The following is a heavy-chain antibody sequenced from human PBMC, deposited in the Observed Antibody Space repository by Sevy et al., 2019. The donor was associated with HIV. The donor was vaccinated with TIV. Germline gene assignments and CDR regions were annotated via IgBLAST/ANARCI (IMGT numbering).Heavy chain of an antibody. Sequence: GGSLRLSCAASGFTFSSYAMHWVRQAPGKGLEWVAVISYDGSNKYYADSVKGRFTISRDNSKNTLYLQMNGLRAEDTAVYYCARDPRHSSSQDYWGQGTLVTVSS. CDR1: GFTFSSYA. D-gene: IGHD6-13*01. CDR3: ARDPRHSSSQDY. V-gene: IGHV3-30-3*01. CDR2: ISYDGSNK. J-gene: IGHJ4*02.